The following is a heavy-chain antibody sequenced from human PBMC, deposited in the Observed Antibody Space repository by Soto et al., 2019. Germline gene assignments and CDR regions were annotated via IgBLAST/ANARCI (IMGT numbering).Heavy chain of an antibody. CDR3: VHSGDSGKYYVWFDP. D-gene: IGHD1-26*01. Sequence: QITLKESGPTLVKPTQTLTLTCTFSGFSLSTSGVGVGWIRQPPGKAPEWLALIYWDDDKLYSPSLKSRLTINQDTSKNQVVLTMTDMDPVDTATYYCVHSGDSGKYYVWFDPWGQGTLVSVSS. V-gene: IGHV2-5*02. CDR2: IYWDDDK. CDR1: GFSLSTSGVG. J-gene: IGHJ5*02.